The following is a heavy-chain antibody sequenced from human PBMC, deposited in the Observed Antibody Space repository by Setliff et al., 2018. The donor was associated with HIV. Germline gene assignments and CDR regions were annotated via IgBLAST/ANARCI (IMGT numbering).Heavy chain of an antibody. J-gene: IGHJ4*02. CDR3: ARLWFGELLYDY. V-gene: IGHV4-39*07. Sequence: KASETLSLTCTVSGGSISSSSYYWGWIRQPPGKGLEWIGSIYYSGSTYYNPSLKSRVTISVDTSKNQFSLKLSSVTAADTAVYYCARLWFGELLYDYWGQGTLVTVS. D-gene: IGHD3-10*01. CDR2: IYYSGST. CDR1: GGSISSSSYY.